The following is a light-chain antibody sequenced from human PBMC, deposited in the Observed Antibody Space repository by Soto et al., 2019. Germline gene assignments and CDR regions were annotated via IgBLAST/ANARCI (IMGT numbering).Light chain of an antibody. CDR1: QSVSSN. V-gene: IGKV3-15*01. Sequence: EIVMTQSPATLSVSPGERATLSCRASQSVSSNLAWYQQKPGQAPRLLIYGASTRATGISARFSGSRSGTEVPLTISNLQFADFAVYYGQQYNNWPPTFGPGTLLEI. J-gene: IGKJ5*01. CDR3: QQYNNWPPT. CDR2: GAS.